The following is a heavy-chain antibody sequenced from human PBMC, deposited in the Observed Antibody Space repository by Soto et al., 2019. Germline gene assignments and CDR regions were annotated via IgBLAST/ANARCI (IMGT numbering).Heavy chain of an antibody. CDR3: ARWVPRITIFGVVTALNYYGMDV. CDR2: INPTSGGT. J-gene: IGHJ6*01. V-gene: IGHV1-2*02. Sequence: GSGKVCLKASGYPFTGYYMHFVRQAPGQGLEWIGCINPTSGGTNYAQKFQGRVTMTRDTSISTAYMELSRLRSDETAVYYCARWVPRITIFGVVTALNYYGMDVWGQGTTVTVSS. CDR1: GYPFTGYY. D-gene: IGHD3-3*01.